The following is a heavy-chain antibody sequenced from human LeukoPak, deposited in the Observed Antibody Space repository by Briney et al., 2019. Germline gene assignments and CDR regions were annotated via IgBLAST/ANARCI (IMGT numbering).Heavy chain of an antibody. CDR1: GFTFSSYA. D-gene: IGHD2-2*01. CDR3: AKKTRGCSSTSCYYFDY. Sequence: GGSLRLSCAASGFTFSSYAMSWVRQAPGKGLEWVSAISGSGGSTYYADSVKGRFTISRDNSKNTLHLQMNSLRAEDTAVYYCAKKTRGCSSTSCYYFDYWGQGTLVTVS. V-gene: IGHV3-23*01. J-gene: IGHJ4*02. CDR2: ISGSGGST.